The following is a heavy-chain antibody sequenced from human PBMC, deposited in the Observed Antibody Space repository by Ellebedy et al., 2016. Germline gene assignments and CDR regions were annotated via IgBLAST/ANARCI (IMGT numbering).Heavy chain of an antibody. V-gene: IGHV3-15*01. Sequence: GGSLRLSCKGSGFTFSYAWMNWIRQGPGKGLEWVGRIKSVLDGGTADYSAPVNGRFTVSRDDSKETVYLQMDRLRTEDTGVYYCTRSNSGTSWGQGTLVIVSS. CDR1: GFTFSYAW. CDR2: IKSVLDGGTA. D-gene: IGHD1-26*01. J-gene: IGHJ5*02. CDR3: TRSNSGTS.